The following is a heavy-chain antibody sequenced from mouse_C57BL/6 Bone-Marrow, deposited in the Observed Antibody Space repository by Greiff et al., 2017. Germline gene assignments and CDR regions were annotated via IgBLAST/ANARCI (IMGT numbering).Heavy chain of an antibody. Sequence: VQLKESGPGMVKPSQSLSLTCTVTGYSITSGYDWHWLRHFPGNKLEWMGYISYSGSTNYNPSLKSRISITHDTSKNHFFLKLNSVTTEDTATYYCARGGGTYDYDRGNAMDYWGQGTSVTVSS. CDR2: ISYSGST. CDR1: GYSITSGYD. CDR3: ARGGGTYDYDRGNAMDY. J-gene: IGHJ4*01. V-gene: IGHV3-1*01. D-gene: IGHD2-4*01.